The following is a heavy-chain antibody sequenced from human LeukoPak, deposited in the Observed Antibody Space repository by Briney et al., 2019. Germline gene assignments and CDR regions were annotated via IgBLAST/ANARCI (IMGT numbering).Heavy chain of an antibody. CDR1: GGSISSSSYY. J-gene: IGHJ6*02. CDR3: ALSRYYDFWSGYYPSPYYYYGMDV. V-gene: IGHV4-39*01. Sequence: SETLSLTCTVSGGSISSSSYYWGWIRQPPGKGLEWIGSIYYSGSTYYNPSLKSRVTISVDTSKNQFSLKLSSVTAADTAVYYCALSRYYDFWSGYYPSPYYYYGMDVWGQGTTVTVSS. CDR2: IYYSGST. D-gene: IGHD3-3*01.